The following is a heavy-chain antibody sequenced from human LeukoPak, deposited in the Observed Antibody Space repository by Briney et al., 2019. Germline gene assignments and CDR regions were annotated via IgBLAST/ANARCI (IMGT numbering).Heavy chain of an antibody. CDR2: INAGNGNT. Sequence: ASVKVSCKASGYTFTNYSIQWVRQAPGQRLEWMGWINAGNGNTEYSQNFQGRLTITRDTSASTAYMELSSLRSDDTAVYYCARLRSGGDHQLGYWGQGTLVTVSS. V-gene: IGHV1-3*01. CDR1: GYTFTNYS. D-gene: IGHD2-21*02. CDR3: ARLRSGGDHQLGY. J-gene: IGHJ4*02.